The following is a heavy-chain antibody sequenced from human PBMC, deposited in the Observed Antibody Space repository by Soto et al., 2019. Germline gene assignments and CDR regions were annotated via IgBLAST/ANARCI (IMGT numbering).Heavy chain of an antibody. CDR1: GFTFSVSW. J-gene: IGHJ4*02. CDR2: IKEDGSEQ. Sequence: EVRLVESGGGLVQPGGSLRLSCAASGFTFSVSWMSWVRQAPGRGPEWLANIKEDGSEQYYVDSVEGRFTISRDNAKNALYLQMHSLRAEDTAIYYCARYAGNGWYIYWGQGTLVTVSS. D-gene: IGHD6-19*01. CDR3: ARYAGNGWYIY. V-gene: IGHV3-7*01.